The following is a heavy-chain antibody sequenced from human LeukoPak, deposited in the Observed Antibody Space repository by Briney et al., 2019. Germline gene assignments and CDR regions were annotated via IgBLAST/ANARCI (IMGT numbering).Heavy chain of an antibody. CDR3: AREGESGAFDI. Sequence: GASVKVSCKASGYSFTNYYMHWVRQAPGQGLEWMGWINPNSGGTNYAQKFQGRVTMTRDTSISTAYMDLSRLRSDDTAVYYCAREGESGAFDIWGQGTMVTVSS. D-gene: IGHD3-16*01. CDR2: INPNSGGT. J-gene: IGHJ3*02. V-gene: IGHV1-2*02. CDR1: GYSFTNYY.